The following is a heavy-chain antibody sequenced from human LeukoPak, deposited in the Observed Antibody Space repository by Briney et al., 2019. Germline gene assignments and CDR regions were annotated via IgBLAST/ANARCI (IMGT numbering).Heavy chain of an antibody. CDR2: INPNSGAT. CDR1: GYTFTGKY. J-gene: IGHJ4*02. Sequence: GVSVKVSCKAPGYTFTGKYIHWVRQAPGQGLEWMGWINPNSGATNYAQKFQGRVNMTRDTSISTVYMELSRLRSDDTALYFCATGTTGFVDYWGQGALVTVSS. CDR3: ATGTTGFVDY. D-gene: IGHD1-1*01. V-gene: IGHV1-2*02.